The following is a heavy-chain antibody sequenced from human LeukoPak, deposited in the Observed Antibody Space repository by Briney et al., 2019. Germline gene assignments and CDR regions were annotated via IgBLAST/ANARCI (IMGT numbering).Heavy chain of an antibody. CDR1: GFTFSSYA. CDR2: IRFDGTNK. D-gene: IGHD4-17*01. CDR3: AKDTNTVTSNTFDS. Sequence: GGSLRLSCVASGFTFSSYAMHWVRQAPGKGLEWVAVIRFDGTNKYSADSVKGRFTISRDNSKNTLYLQMISLRAEDTAVYYCAKDTNTVTSNTFDSWGQGTLVSVSS. V-gene: IGHV3-30*02. J-gene: IGHJ4*02.